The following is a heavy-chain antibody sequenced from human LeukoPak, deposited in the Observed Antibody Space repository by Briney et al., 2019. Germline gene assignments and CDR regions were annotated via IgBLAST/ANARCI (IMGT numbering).Heavy chain of an antibody. D-gene: IGHD6-13*01. CDR1: GGSFSGYY. CDR3: AKAVPIAAASLDY. Sequence: PAETLSLTRAVYGGSFSGYYWSWIRHPPGKGREWTGEINHSGSTNYNPSLKSRVTISVDTSKNQFSLKLSSVPAADTAVYYCAKAVPIAAASLDYWGQGTLVTVSS. J-gene: IGHJ4*02. V-gene: IGHV4-34*01. CDR2: INHSGST.